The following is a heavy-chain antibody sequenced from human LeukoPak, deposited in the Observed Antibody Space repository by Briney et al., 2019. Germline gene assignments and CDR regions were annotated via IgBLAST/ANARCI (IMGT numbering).Heavy chain of an antibody. V-gene: IGHV1-18*01. Sequence: PGASVKVSCKASGYTFTSYVISWVRQAPGQGLEWMGWISAYNGNTNYAQKLQGRVTMTTETSTSTAFMDLRSLRSDDTAVYYCARGVPEAFVVPAFDIWGQGTTVTVSS. CDR2: ISAYNGNT. J-gene: IGHJ3*02. CDR1: GYTFTSYV. D-gene: IGHD2-2*01. CDR3: ARGVPEAFVVPAFDI.